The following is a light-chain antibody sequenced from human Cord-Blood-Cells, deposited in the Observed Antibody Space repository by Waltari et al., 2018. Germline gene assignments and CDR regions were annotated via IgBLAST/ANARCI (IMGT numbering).Light chain of an antibody. Sequence: DIQMTQSPSSLSASVGDRVTITCRASQSISSYLNWYQQKPGKAPKLLIYAASSLQSGVPSRISGSRSGTDVTRTIISLQPEDFATYYCQQSYSTPPYSFGQGTKLEIK. CDR3: QQSYSTPPYS. J-gene: IGKJ2*03. CDR2: AAS. V-gene: IGKV1-39*01. CDR1: QSISSY.